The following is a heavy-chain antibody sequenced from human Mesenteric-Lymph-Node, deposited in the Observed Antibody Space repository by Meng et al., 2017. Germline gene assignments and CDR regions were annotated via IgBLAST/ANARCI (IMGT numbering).Heavy chain of an antibody. CDR1: GGTLSSYT. CDR2: IIPILGIA. Sequence: SVKVSCKASGGTLSSYTISWVRQAPGQGLEWRGRIIPILGIANYAQKFQGRVTITSDKSTSTAYMELSRLRSDDTAVYYCARGSRVAAAGNFDYWGQGTLVTVSS. CDR3: ARGSRVAAAGNFDY. D-gene: IGHD6-13*01. V-gene: IGHV1-69*02. J-gene: IGHJ4*02.